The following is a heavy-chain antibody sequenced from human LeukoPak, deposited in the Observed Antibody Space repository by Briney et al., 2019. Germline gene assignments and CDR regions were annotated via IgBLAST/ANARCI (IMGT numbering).Heavy chain of an antibody. Sequence: GASVKVSCKASGYTFTYYYIHWVRQAPGQGLEWMGLINPNSGGTNYAQKFQGRVTMTRDTSISTAYMELSSLRSDDTAVYYCARDLEGYHYGSGNYPQWGQGTLVTVSS. D-gene: IGHD3-10*01. CDR1: GYTFTYYY. CDR3: ARDLEGYHYGSGNYPQ. V-gene: IGHV1-2*02. CDR2: INPNSGGT. J-gene: IGHJ4*02.